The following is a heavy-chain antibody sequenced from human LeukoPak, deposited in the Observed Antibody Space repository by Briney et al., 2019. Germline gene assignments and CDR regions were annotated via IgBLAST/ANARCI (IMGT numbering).Heavy chain of an antibody. CDR2: IYYSGST. CDR3: ARAVTYYDFWSGQPEYYFDY. J-gene: IGHJ4*02. Sequence: SETLSLTCTVSGGSISSSSYYWGWIRQPPGKGLEWIGSIYYSGSTYYNPSLKSRVTISVDTSKNQFSLKLSSVTAADTAVYYCARAVTYYDFWSGQPEYYFDYWGQGTLVTVSS. V-gene: IGHV4-39*07. D-gene: IGHD3-3*01. CDR1: GGSISSSSYY.